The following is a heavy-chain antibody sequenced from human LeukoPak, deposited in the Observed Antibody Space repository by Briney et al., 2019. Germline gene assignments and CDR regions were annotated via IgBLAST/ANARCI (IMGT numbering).Heavy chain of an antibody. D-gene: IGHD6-19*01. J-gene: IGHJ4*02. CDR1: GFTFSSYA. V-gene: IGHV3-9*01. CDR2: ISWNSGSI. Sequence: GGSLRLSCAASGFTFSSYAMHWVRQAPGKGLEWVSGISWNSGSIGYADSVKGRFTISRDNAKNSLYLQMNSLRAEDTALYYCAKSSGVAVADYYFDYWGQGTLVTVSS. CDR3: AKSSGVAVADYYFDY.